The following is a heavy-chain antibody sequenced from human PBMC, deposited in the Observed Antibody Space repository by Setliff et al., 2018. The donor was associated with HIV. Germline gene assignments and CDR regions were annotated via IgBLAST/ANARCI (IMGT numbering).Heavy chain of an antibody. V-gene: IGHV1-69*13. CDR2: IIPILGTT. CDR1: GGTSDSYA. D-gene: IGHD3-3*01. J-gene: IGHJ6*03. CDR3: ARDTQILEWFNYYMDV. Sequence: SVKVSCKASGGTSDSYAFSWVRQAPGQGLEWMGGIIPILGTTEYAQKFQGRVTITADESTSTAYMELRSLRSEDTAVYYCARDTQILEWFNYYMDVWGKGTAVTVSS.